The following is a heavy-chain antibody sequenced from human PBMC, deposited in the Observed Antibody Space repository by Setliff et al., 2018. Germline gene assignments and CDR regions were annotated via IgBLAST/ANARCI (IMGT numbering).Heavy chain of an antibody. CDR3: ARKKTVYWYYGMDV. J-gene: IGHJ6*02. V-gene: IGHV4-34*01. CDR2: INHSGST. Sequence: SETLSLTCAVYGGSFSGYYWSWIRQPPGKGLEWIGEINHSGSTNYNPSLKSRVTISVDTSKNQFSLKLSSVAAADTAVYYCARKKTVYWYYGMDVWGQGTTVTVSS. CDR1: GGSFSGYY. D-gene: IGHD2-15*01.